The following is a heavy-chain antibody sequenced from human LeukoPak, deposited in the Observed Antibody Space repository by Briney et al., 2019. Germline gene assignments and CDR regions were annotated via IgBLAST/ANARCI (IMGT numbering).Heavy chain of an antibody. D-gene: IGHD6-6*01. V-gene: IGHV3-11*01. Sequence: GGSLRLSCAASGFTFSDYYMSWIRQAPGKGLEWVSYISSSGSTIYYADSVKGRFTISRDNAKNSLYLQMNSLRAEDTAVYYCARDPEYSSPSMDYYYYMDVWSKGTTVTVS. J-gene: IGHJ6*03. CDR1: GFTFSDYY. CDR3: ARDPEYSSPSMDYYYYMDV. CDR2: ISSSGSTI.